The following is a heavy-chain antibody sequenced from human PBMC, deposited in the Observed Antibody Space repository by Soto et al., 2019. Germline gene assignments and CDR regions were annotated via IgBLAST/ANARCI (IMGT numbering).Heavy chain of an antibody. CDR2: ISYDGSNK. CDR1: GFTFSSYF. J-gene: IGHJ6*02. D-gene: IGHD4-4*01. CDR3: AKGSNYGIVYYGMDV. Sequence: GGSLSLSCAASGFTFSSYFMHWVRQAPGKGLEWVAVISYDGSNKYYADSVKGRFTISRDNSKNTLYLQMNSLRAEDTAVYYCAKGSNYGIVYYGMDVWGQGTTVTVSS. V-gene: IGHV3-30*18.